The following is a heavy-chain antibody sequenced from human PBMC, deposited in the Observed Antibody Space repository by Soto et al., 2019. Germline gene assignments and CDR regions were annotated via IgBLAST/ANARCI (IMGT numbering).Heavy chain of an antibody. Sequence: PGGSLRLSCASSGFSFNIFAMNWVRQAPGQGLEWVSGISGGGGSTYYADSVKGRFTISRDSSNNTLYLQMNSLRAEDTAVYYCAKDPTSYDSSAQFDSWGQGTLVTVSS. V-gene: IGHV3-23*01. CDR2: ISGGGGST. CDR3: AKDPTSYDSSAQFDS. J-gene: IGHJ4*02. CDR1: GFSFNIFA. D-gene: IGHD3-22*01.